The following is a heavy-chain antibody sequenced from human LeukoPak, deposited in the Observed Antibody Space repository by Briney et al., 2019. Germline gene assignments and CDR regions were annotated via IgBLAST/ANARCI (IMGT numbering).Heavy chain of an antibody. CDR2: INHSGST. D-gene: IGHD1-7*01. J-gene: IGHJ5*02. V-gene: IGHV4-39*07. CDR3: ARGRNWNYGGWFDP. Sequence: SETLSLTCTVSGGSISDSILYWGWIRQPPGKGLEWIGEINHSGSTNHNPSLKSRVTISVDTSKNQFSLKLTSVTAADTAVYYCARGRNWNYGGWFDPWGQGTLVTVSS. CDR1: GGSISDSILY.